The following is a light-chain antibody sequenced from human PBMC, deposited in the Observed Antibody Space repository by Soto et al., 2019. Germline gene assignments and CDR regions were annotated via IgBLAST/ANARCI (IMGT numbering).Light chain of an antibody. CDR1: SSNIGSNT. J-gene: IGLJ1*01. CDR3: AAWDDSLAYV. V-gene: IGLV1-44*01. Sequence: QSVLTQPPSASGTPGQRVTISCSGSSSNIGSNTVNWYQQLPGTAPKLLIYSNNQRPSGVPDRFSGSKSGTSASLAISGLQSEDEADYYCAAWDDSLAYVFGTGTNGTVL. CDR2: SNN.